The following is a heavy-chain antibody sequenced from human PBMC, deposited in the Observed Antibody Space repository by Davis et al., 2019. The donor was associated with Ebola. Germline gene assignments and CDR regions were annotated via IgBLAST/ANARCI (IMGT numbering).Heavy chain of an antibody. V-gene: IGHV4-61*05. CDR2: IYYSGST. D-gene: IGHD3-9*01. Sequence: SETLSLTCTVSGGSISSSSYYWGWIRQPPGKGLEWIGYIYYSGSTNYNPSLKSRVTISVDTSKNQFSLKLSSVTAADTAVYYCARGVTDILTGFVDVWGKGTTVTVSS. CDR3: ARGVTDILTGFVDV. CDR1: GGSISSSSYY. J-gene: IGHJ6*04.